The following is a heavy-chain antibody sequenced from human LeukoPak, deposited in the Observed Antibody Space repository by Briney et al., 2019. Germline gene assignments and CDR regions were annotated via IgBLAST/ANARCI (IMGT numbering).Heavy chain of an antibody. CDR2: ISGSGGST. CDR1: GFTFSSYA. CDR3: ARDRVQIWSYVGVFDL. V-gene: IGHV3-23*01. D-gene: IGHD5-18*01. Sequence: GGFLRLSCAASGFTFSSYAMSWVRQAPGKGLEWVSAISGSGGSTYYADSVQGRFTLSRDISENTLYLQMNSLRADDTGIYYCARDRVQIWSYVGVFDLWGQGTLVTVSS. J-gene: IGHJ4*02.